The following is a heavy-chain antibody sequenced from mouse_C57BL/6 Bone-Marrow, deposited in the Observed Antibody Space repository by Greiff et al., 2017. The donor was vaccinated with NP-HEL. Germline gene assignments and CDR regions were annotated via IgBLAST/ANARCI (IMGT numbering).Heavy chain of an antibody. CDR3: VYGNFDY. Sequence: DGGLVQPKGSLKLSCAASGFSFNTYAMNWVRQAPGKGLEWVARIRSKSNNYATYYADSVKDRFTISRDDSESMLYLQMNNLKTEDTAMYYCVYGNFDYWGQGTTLTVSS. J-gene: IGHJ2*01. V-gene: IGHV10-1*01. CDR1: GFSFNTYA. CDR2: IRSKSNNYAT. D-gene: IGHD2-1*01.